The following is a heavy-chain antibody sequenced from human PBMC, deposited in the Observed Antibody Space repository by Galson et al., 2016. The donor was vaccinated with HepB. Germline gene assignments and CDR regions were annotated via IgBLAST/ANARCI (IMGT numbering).Heavy chain of an antibody. CDR1: GDSISRDTW. CDR2: IYHTGTT. Sequence: TLSLTCAVSGDSISRDTWWSCIRQPPGKGLEWIGEIYHTGTTNYNPSLKSRVTMSLDKSKNQFSLMVTSVTAADTALYYCAGGKLASGWGYWGQGTLVTVSS. CDR3: AGGKLASGWGY. J-gene: IGHJ4*02. D-gene: IGHD4-23*01. V-gene: IGHV4-4*02.